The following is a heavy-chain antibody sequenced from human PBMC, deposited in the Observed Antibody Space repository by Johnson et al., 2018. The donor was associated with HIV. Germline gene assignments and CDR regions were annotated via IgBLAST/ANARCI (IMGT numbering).Heavy chain of an antibody. CDR2: TSVDGNSK. V-gene: IGHV3-30-3*01. Sequence: QVQLVESGGGVVQPGRSLRLSCAASGFTFSSYAMHWVRQAPGKGLEWVAGTSVDGNSKYYPDSLKGRFTISRDNSDNTLYLQMDSLTAEDTAVYYCARGQHSSGWCDVFDIWGQGTVVTVSS. CDR1: GFTFSSYA. CDR3: ARGQHSSGWCDVFDI. D-gene: IGHD6-19*01. J-gene: IGHJ3*02.